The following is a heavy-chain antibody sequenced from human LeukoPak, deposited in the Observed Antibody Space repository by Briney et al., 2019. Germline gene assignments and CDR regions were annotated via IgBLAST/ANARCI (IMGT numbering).Heavy chain of an antibody. CDR1: GFTFSSYG. Sequence: GGSLRLSCAASGFTFSSYGMHWVRQAPGKGLECVAFIRYDGSNKYYADFVEGRFTISRDNSKNTLYLQMNSLRAEDTAVYYCAKGAPTYYYDSSGYYSFDYWGQGTLVAVSS. CDR3: AKGAPTYYYDSSGYYSFDY. V-gene: IGHV3-30*02. CDR2: IRYDGSNK. D-gene: IGHD3-22*01. J-gene: IGHJ4*02.